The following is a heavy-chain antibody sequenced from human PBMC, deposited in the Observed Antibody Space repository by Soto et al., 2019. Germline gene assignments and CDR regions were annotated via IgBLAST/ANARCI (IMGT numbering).Heavy chain of an antibody. V-gene: IGHV5-51*01. J-gene: IGHJ6*02. Sequence: DVELVQSGAEVKKPGESLRISCKGSGYDFTNYWIGWVRQMPGKGLECLGIIHPHDSDTRYSPSFQGQVTISADKSIKTAYLQWSSLKAADSGIYYCARQQGVGRNYFYYGMDVWGQGTTVIVSS. CDR1: GYDFTNYW. CDR2: IHPHDSDT. D-gene: IGHD3-9*01. CDR3: ARQQGVGRNYFYYGMDV.